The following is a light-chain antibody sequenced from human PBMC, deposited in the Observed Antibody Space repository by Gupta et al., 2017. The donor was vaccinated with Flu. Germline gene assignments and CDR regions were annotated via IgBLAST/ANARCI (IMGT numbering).Light chain of an antibody. CDR1: QSISRY. Sequence: DIQMTQSPSSLSASVGERVTITCRASQSISRYLNWYQQKPGKAPQVLIFHASSLKSGVPSRFSGSGSGTDFALTISSLQPEDCATYYCQHSDSSLWTFGQGTKVEIK. V-gene: IGKV1-39*01. J-gene: IGKJ1*01. CDR2: HAS. CDR3: QHSDSSLWT.